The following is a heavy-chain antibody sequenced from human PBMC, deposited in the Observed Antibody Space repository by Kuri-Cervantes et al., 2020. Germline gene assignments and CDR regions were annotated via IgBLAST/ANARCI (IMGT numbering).Heavy chain of an antibody. CDR1: GGSFSGYY. V-gene: IGHV4-34*01. Sequence: SQTLSLTCAVYGGSFSGYYWSWIRQPPGKGLEWIGEINHSGSTNYNPSLKSRVTISVDTSKNQFSLKLSSVTAADTAVYYCARAKSALYGDYPRRSGYFDYWGQGTLVTVSS. CDR3: ARAKSALYGDYPRRSGYFDY. J-gene: IGHJ4*02. D-gene: IGHD4-17*01. CDR2: INHSGST.